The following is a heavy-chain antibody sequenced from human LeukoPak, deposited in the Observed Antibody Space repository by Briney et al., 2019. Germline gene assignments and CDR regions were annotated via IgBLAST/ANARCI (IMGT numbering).Heavy chain of an antibody. D-gene: IGHD6-13*01. J-gene: IGHJ4*02. CDR1: GGSISSYY. V-gene: IGHV4-59*01. Sequence: PSETLSLTCTVSGGSISSYYWSWIRQPPGKGLEWIGYIYYSGSTNYNPSLKSRVTISVDTSKNQFSLKLSSVTAADTAVYYCAREWGIAAAGMYYFDYWGQGTLVTVSS. CDR2: IYYSGST. CDR3: AREWGIAAAGMYYFDY.